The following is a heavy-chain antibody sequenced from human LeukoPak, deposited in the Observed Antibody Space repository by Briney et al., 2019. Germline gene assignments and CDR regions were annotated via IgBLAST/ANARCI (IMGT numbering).Heavy chain of an antibody. V-gene: IGHV1-69*05. Sequence: SVKVSCKASGGTFSSYAISWVRQAPGQGLEWMGRIIPIFGTANYAQKFQGRVTITTDESTSTAYMEQSSLRSEDTAVYYCATQKDTYYYDSSGYSPLDYWGQGTLVTVSS. CDR2: IIPIFGTA. D-gene: IGHD3-22*01. CDR1: GGTFSSYA. CDR3: ATQKDTYYYDSSGYSPLDY. J-gene: IGHJ4*02.